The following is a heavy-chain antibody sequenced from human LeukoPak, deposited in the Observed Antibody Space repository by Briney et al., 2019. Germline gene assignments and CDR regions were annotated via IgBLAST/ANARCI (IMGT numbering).Heavy chain of an antibody. CDR1: GGTFSSYA. CDR3: ARDRGVLRFLEWLRDYFDY. CDR2: IIPIFGTA. V-gene: IGHV1-69*05. D-gene: IGHD3-3*01. J-gene: IGHJ4*02. Sequence: SVKVSCKASGGTFSSYAISWVRQAPGQGLKWMGRIIPIFGTANYAQKFQGRVTITTDESTSTAYMELSSLRSEDTAVYYCARDRGVLRFLEWLRDYFDYWGQGTLVTVSS.